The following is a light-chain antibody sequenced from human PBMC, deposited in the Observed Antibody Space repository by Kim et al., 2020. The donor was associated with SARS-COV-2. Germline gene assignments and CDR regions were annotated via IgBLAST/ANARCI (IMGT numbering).Light chain of an antibody. V-gene: IGKV3-20*01. CDR1: QSVSSSD. CDR2: GAS. Sequence: LSPGESSTLSCGASQSVSSSDLAWYQQKPGQAPRLLIYGASNRATGIPDRFSGSGSGTDFTLTISRLEPEDFAVYFCQQYGSSPRFGPGTKVDIK. CDR3: QQYGSSPR. J-gene: IGKJ3*01.